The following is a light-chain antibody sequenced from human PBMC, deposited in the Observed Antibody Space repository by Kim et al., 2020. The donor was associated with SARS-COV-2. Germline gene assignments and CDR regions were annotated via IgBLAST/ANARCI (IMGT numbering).Light chain of an antibody. CDR1: TGAVASGHY. Sequence: GWTVTLTCGTSTGAVASGHYPYWYQQKPGQAPRTLSNDTGDERSWAHARFSGSLLGGKAALTLSGAQTEDGAEYYCLLSYSGADWVFGGGTKLTVL. CDR2: DTG. CDR3: LLSYSGADWV. V-gene: IGLV7-46*01. J-gene: IGLJ3*02.